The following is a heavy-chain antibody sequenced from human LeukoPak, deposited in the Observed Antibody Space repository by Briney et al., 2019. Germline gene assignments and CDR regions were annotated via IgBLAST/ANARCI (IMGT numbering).Heavy chain of an antibody. D-gene: IGHD2-2*01. CDR2: IYYSGST. V-gene: IGHV4-31*03. J-gene: IGHJ4*02. Sequence: SETLSLTCTVSGGPISSGGYYWSWIRQHPGKGLEWIGYIYYSGSTYYNPSLKSRVTISVDTSKNQFSLKLSSVTAADTAVYYCARGGSTSRPNFDYWGQGTLVTVSS. CDR1: GGPISSGGYY. CDR3: ARGGSTSRPNFDY.